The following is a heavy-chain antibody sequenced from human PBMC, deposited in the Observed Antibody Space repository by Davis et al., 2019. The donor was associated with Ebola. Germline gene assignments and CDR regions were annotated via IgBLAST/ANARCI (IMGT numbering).Heavy chain of an antibody. CDR1: GGPTSSSNW. J-gene: IGHJ6*02. V-gene: IGHV4-4*02. CDR2: ISQSGST. CDR3: ARGNYVWGSYRYVAYYYYGMDV. D-gene: IGHD3-16*02. Sequence: MPSETLSLTCAVSGGPTSSSNWWSWVRQPPGKGLEWIGEISQSGSTNYNPSLKSRVTISVDKSKNQFSLKLSSVTAADTAVYYCARGNYVWGSYRYVAYYYYGMDVWGQGTTVTVSS.